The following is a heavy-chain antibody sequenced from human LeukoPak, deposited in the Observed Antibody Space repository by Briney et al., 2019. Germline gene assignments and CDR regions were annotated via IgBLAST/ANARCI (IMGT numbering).Heavy chain of an antibody. CDR3: ARAHRYYGSGSYFVDY. V-gene: IGHV4-34*01. J-gene: IGHJ4*02. D-gene: IGHD3-10*01. CDR2: INHSGST. CDR1: GGSFSGYY. Sequence: SETLSLTCAVYGGSFSGYYWSWIRQPPGKGLEWIGEINHSGSTNYNPSLKSRVTISVDTSKNQFSLKLSSVTAADTAVYYCARAHRYYGSGSYFVDYWGQGTLVTASS.